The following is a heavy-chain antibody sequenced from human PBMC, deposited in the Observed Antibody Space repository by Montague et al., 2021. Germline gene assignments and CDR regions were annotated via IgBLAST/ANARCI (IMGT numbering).Heavy chain of an antibody. V-gene: IGHV4-59*12. CDR1: GGSISGY. D-gene: IGHD1-1*01. CDR3: ARVDDHGHSDY. Sequence: SETLSLTCTVSGGSISGYWSWIRQPPEKGLEWLGYIYYTGTAKYNPSLRSRVTISVDTSKNQFSLKLSSVTAADTAVYYCARVDDHGHSDYWGQGTLVTVSS. J-gene: IGHJ4*02. CDR2: IYYTGTA.